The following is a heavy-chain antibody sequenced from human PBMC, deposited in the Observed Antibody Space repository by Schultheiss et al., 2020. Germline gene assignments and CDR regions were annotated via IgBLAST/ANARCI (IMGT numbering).Heavy chain of an antibody. D-gene: IGHD6-19*01. CDR1: GFSLSTSGMC. V-gene: IGHV2-70*11. J-gene: IGHJ5*02. CDR3: ARDHGSGWSLHLFDP. Sequence: SGPTLVKPTQTLTLTCTFSGFSLSTSGMCVSWIRQPPGKALEWLARIDWDDDKYYSTSLKTRLTISKDTSKNQVVLTMTNMDPVDTATYYCARDHGSGWSLHLFDPWGKGTLVTVSS. CDR2: IDWDDDK.